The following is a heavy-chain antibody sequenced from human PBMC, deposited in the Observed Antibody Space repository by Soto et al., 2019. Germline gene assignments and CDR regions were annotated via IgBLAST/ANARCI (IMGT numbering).Heavy chain of an antibody. Sequence: QVQLVQSGAEVKKPGSSVKVSCKASGGTFSSYAISWVRQAPGQGLEWMGGIIPIFGTANYGQEFQSRVTITADESTSTAYMELSSLRSEDTAVYYCARESRYCSGGSCYVLPGIEDRGQGTLVTVYS. CDR1: GGTFSSYA. J-gene: IGHJ4*02. CDR2: IIPIFGTA. V-gene: IGHV1-69*12. D-gene: IGHD2-15*01. CDR3: ARESRYCSGGSCYVLPGIED.